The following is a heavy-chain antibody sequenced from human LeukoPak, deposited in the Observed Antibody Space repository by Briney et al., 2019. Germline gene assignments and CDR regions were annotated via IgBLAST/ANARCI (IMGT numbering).Heavy chain of an antibody. CDR1: GYSLSCVYS. V-gene: IGHV4-38-2*01. CDR2: VYHSGGT. D-gene: IGHD6-19*01. J-gene: IGHJ4*02. Sequence: PSHTVSLTCAVSGYSLSCVYSRGGIRHPTGTGLGWVGSVYHSGGTYYDPSLKSRVIISVDTSKSQFYLRLSSVTAADTAVYYCARGTAVAGALDYWGQGTLVPVSS. CDR3: ARGTAVAGALDY.